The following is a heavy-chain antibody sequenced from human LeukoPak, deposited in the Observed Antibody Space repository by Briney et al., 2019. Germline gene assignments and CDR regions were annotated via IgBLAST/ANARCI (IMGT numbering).Heavy chain of an antibody. Sequence: PGGSLRLSCAASGFTFSSYSMNWVRQAPGKGLEWVSYISSSSSTIYYADSVKGRFTISRDNAKNSLYLQMNSLRAEDTAVYYCASPPLTAAGTYYFDYWGQGTLVTVSS. J-gene: IGHJ4*02. CDR1: GFTFSSYS. D-gene: IGHD6-13*01. V-gene: IGHV3-48*04. CDR3: ASPPLTAAGTYYFDY. CDR2: ISSSSSTI.